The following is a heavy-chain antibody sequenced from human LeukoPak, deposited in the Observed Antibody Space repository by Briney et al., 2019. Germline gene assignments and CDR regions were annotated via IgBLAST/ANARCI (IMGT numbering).Heavy chain of an antibody. CDR3: AKGVTVVRGLIILPYFDY. CDR1: GFSFSSYG. V-gene: IGHV3-30*02. Sequence: GGSLRLSCAASGFSFSSYGMHWVRQAPGKGLEWVAFIRYDGSNKYYGDSVNGRFTISRDNSKNTVSLQMNSLRAEDTAVYYCAKGVTVVRGLIILPYFDYWGQGTLVTVSS. D-gene: IGHD3-10*01. J-gene: IGHJ4*02. CDR2: IRYDGSNK.